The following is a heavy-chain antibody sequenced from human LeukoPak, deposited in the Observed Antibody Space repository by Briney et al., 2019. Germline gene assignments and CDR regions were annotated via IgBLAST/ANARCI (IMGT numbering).Heavy chain of an antibody. Sequence: SETLSLTCTVSGGSISSYYWSWIRQPPGKGLEWIGYISYSGSTNYNPSLKSRITISVDTSKNQFSLKLSSVTAADTAVYYCARVIANSSGYRYYYNYYDMDVWGKGTTVTVSS. CDR3: ARVIANSSGYRYYYNYYDMDV. CDR2: ISYSGST. D-gene: IGHD3-22*01. V-gene: IGHV4-59*01. CDR1: GGSISSYY. J-gene: IGHJ6*03.